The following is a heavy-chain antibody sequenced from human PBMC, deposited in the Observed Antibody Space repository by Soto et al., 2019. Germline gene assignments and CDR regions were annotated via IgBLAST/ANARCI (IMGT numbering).Heavy chain of an antibody. J-gene: IGHJ3*02. V-gene: IGHV4-34*01. CDR2: MSHSGGN. Sequence: QVQLQQWGAGLLKPSETLSLTCAVYGGFVSSGSYYWSWIRQPPGKGLEWIGEMSHSGGNHFNPSLNSRGTISVDTSKNQFSLKMSSVTAADTALYYCARVERWTSTTVVDAFDIWGPGTMVTVSS. D-gene: IGHD1-1*01. CDR1: GGFVSSGSYY. CDR3: ARVERWTSTTVVDAFDI.